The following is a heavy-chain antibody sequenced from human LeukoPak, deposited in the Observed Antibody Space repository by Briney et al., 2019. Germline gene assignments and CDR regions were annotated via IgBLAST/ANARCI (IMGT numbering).Heavy chain of an antibody. J-gene: IGHJ3*02. Sequence: GASVTDSCQSSVYTFTGYGFSGLGPPPGQGLEWVGWISAYNGNTNYAQKLQGRVTMTTDTSTSTAYMELRRLRSDDTDVYDCARDRMITFGGVIVSGDFCDIWGQGTMVTVSS. V-gene: IGHV1-18*01. D-gene: IGHD3-16*02. CDR1: VYTFTGYG. CDR2: ISAYNGNT. CDR3: ARDRMITFGGVIVSGDFCDI.